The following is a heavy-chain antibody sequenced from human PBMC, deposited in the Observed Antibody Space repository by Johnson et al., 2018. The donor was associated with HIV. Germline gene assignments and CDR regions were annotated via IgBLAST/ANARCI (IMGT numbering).Heavy chain of an antibody. Sequence: VQLVESGGGLVQPGGSLRLSCAASGFTFSSYGMHWVRQAPGKGLEWVSGISWNSGSIGYADSVKGRFTISRDNAKNSLYLQMNSLRAEDTALYYCAKDISYGYYGLDAFDIWGQGTMVTVSS. V-gene: IGHV3-9*01. J-gene: IGHJ3*02. CDR3: AKDISYGYYGLDAFDI. CDR2: ISWNSGSI. CDR1: GFTFSSYG. D-gene: IGHD3-22*01.